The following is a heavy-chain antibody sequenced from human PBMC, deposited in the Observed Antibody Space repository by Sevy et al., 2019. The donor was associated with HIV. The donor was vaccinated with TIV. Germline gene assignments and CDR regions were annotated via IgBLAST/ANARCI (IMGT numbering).Heavy chain of an antibody. CDR3: ARALQRYYYYGMDV. J-gene: IGHJ6*02. D-gene: IGHD4-4*01. CDR2: IHTSGST. V-gene: IGHV4-4*07. Sequence: SETLSLTCAVSGGSLTSFYWSWIRQPAGKGLEWIGRIHTSGSTNYNPALKSRVTMSVDTSKYQFSLNLTAVTAADSAVYYCARALQRYYYYGMDVWGQGTTVTVSS. CDR1: GGSLTSFY.